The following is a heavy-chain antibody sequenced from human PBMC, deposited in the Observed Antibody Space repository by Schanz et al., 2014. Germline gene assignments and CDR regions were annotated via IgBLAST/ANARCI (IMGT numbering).Heavy chain of an antibody. J-gene: IGHJ2*01. CDR1: GYTFTNHY. V-gene: IGHV1-2*02. D-gene: IGHD6-6*01. Sequence: QVQVIQSGPEVKKPGASVKVSCKASGYTFTNHYLHWVRQAPGQGLEWMGWINPNSGGTNYAQKFQGRVTMTRDTSISTAYMELSRLRSDDTAVYYCARAGQDFEYSSLSPIWYFDLWGRGTLVTVSS. CDR3: ARAGQDFEYSSLSPIWYFDL. CDR2: INPNSGGT.